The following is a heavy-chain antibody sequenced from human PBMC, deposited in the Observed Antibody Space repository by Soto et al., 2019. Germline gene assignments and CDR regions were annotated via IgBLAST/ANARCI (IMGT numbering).Heavy chain of an antibody. D-gene: IGHD1-26*01. CDR3: AKDQAVGWEPPAGYYYGMDV. Sequence: GGSLRLSWAASGFTFSTYGMHWVRQAPGKGLEWVAVISYDGNNKYYADSVKGRFTISRDDSKNTLYLQMNSLRAEDTAVYYCAKDQAVGWEPPAGYYYGMDVWGQGTTVTVSS. J-gene: IGHJ6*02. CDR2: ISYDGNNK. CDR1: GFTFSTYG. V-gene: IGHV3-30*18.